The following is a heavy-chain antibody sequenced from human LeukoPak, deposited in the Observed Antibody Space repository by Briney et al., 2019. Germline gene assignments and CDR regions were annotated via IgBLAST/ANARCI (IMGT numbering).Heavy chain of an antibody. Sequence: GGSLRLSCAASGFTVSSNYMSWVRQAPGKGLEWVSVIYSGGYTNYAASVKGRFTISRDNSKNTLYLQMNSLRAEDTAMYYCAREPPLGQGHWYFDLWGRGTLVTVSS. CDR3: AREPPLGQGHWYFDL. V-gene: IGHV3-53*01. J-gene: IGHJ2*01. CDR1: GFTVSSNY. CDR2: IYSGGYT.